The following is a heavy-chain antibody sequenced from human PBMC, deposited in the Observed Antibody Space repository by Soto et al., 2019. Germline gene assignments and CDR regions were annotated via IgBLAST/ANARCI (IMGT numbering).Heavy chain of an antibody. J-gene: IGHJ1*01. CDR1: GFTFSSYC. Sequence: GGSLRLSCAASGFTFSSYCMNWVRQAPGKGLEWVAYITNSGNTIYYADSVKGRFTISRDNARDSLYLQMNSLRVEDTAVYFCARADEYGIRWLPYGWGQGTLVTVSS. V-gene: IGHV3-48*01. CDR2: ITNSGNTI. D-gene: IGHD6-19*01. CDR3: ARADEYGIRWLPYG.